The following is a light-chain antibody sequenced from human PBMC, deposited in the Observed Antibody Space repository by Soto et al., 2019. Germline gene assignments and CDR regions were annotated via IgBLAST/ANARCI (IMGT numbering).Light chain of an antibody. J-gene: IGKJ1*01. V-gene: IGKV1-5*03. CDR1: QFISIW. CDR2: KAS. Sequence: DLQMTQSPSTLSASVGDRVTITCRASQFISIWLAWYQQKPGKAPKLLIYKASNLESGVPSRFSGSGSGTEFTLTINSLQPDDFATYYCQQYNDYSPRTFGQGTKVEIK. CDR3: QQYNDYSPRT.